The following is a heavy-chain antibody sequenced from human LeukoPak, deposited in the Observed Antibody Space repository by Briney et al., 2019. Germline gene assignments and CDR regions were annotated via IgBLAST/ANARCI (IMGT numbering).Heavy chain of an antibody. V-gene: IGHV4-59*01. Sequence: PSQTLSLTCTVSGGSIRNYYWSWIRQPPGRGLQWIGYIFYNGNTNYNPSLKSRLTISVDMSENHFSLKLNSVTAADTAIYYCARHKDSGDYPLDYWGQGILVSVSS. CDR1: GGSIRNYY. CDR2: IFYNGNT. CDR3: ARHKDSGDYPLDY. D-gene: IGHD4-17*01. J-gene: IGHJ4*02.